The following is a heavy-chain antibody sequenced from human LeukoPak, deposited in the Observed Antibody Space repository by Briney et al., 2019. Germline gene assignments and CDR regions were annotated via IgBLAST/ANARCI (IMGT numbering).Heavy chain of an antibody. Sequence: SQTLSLTCAISGDSVSSSSSAWSWSRQSPSRVLEWLGRTYYRSKWNHDYAESVKSRITINPDTSKNEFSLQLNSVTPEDTAVYYCARNLRPDFDYWGQGTLVTVSS. CDR3: ARNLRPDFDY. CDR2: TYYRSKWNH. J-gene: IGHJ4*02. CDR1: GDSVSSSSSA. V-gene: IGHV6-1*01.